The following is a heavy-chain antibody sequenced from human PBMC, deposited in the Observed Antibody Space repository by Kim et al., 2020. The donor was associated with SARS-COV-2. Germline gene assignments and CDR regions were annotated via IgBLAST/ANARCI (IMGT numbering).Heavy chain of an antibody. CDR3: ARRKAPYYYDSSGYLGY. Sequence: VKGRFTISRDNAKSTLYLQMNSLRAEDTAVYYCARRKAPYYYDSSGYLGYWGQGTLVTVSS. J-gene: IGHJ4*02. D-gene: IGHD3-22*01. V-gene: IGHV3-74*01.